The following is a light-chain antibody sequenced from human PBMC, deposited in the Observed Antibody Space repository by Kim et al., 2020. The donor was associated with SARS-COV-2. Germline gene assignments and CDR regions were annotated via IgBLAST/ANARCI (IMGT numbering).Light chain of an antibody. Sequence: QSALIQPPSVSGSPEQSVTISCTGTSSDVGSYNYVSWYQQNPGKAPKPMIYHVNNQHSGVPDRFSGSKSGNTASMTISGLQAEDEADYYCCSYTSSDTRVFGGGNQLTVL. CDR2: HVN. V-gene: IGLV2-11*01. CDR3: CSYTSSDTRV. CDR1: SSDVGSYNY. J-gene: IGLJ3*02.